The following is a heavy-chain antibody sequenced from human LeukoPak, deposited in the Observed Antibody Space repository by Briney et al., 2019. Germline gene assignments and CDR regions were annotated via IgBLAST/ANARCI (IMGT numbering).Heavy chain of an antibody. CDR3: AARIYAPGDVGCFDP. Sequence: ASVKVSCKASGVTFSNYAISWVRHDPGQGLEWMAEPIPLFGVRKYAEKFQGRVTITPDAPTNTLVLDLTSLRSEDTAVNYCAARIYAPGDVGCFDPWGQGALIPVSS. D-gene: IGHD2/OR15-2a*01. CDR1: GVTFSNYA. CDR2: PIPLFGVR. J-gene: IGHJ5*02. V-gene: IGHV1-69*01.